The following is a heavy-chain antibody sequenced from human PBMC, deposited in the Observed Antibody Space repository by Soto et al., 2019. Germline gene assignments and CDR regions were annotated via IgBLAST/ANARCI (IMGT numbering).Heavy chain of an antibody. CDR2: INAGNGDT. J-gene: IGHJ1*01. CDR1: GYTFTSYA. D-gene: IGHD6-13*01. V-gene: IGHV1-3*01. Sequence: QVQLVQSGAEVKKPGASVKVSCKASGYTFTSYAMHWVRQAPGQRLEWMGWINAGNGDTKYSQKFQGRVTITRDTSASAAYMELSSLRSEDTAVYYCAVERAAAARAYFQHWGQVNLVTASS. CDR3: AVERAAAARAYFQH.